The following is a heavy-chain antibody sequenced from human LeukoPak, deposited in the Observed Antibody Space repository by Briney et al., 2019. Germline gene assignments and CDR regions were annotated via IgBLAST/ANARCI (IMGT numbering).Heavy chain of an antibody. CDR1: GYSTSSGYY. J-gene: IGHJ5*02. D-gene: IGHD2-21*02. V-gene: IGHV4-38-2*02. CDR3: ARVRRGAYCGGDCYSDNWFDP. Sequence: SETLSLTCTVSGYSTSSGYYWGWIRQPPGKGLEWIGSIYHSGSTYYNPSLKSRVTITGDTSKNQFSLKLSSVTAADTAVYYCARVRRGAYCGGDCYSDNWFDPWGQGTLVTVSS. CDR2: IYHSGST.